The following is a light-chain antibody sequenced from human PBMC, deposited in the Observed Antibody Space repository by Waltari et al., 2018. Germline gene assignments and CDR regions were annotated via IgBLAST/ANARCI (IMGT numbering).Light chain of an antibody. CDR2: VAS. V-gene: IGKV3-20*01. CDR3: QQYGRSVT. CDR1: QSVTNNY. Sequence: DILLTQSPGTLSLSPGEGATLSCRASQSVTNNYLAWYQQKPGQAPRLLIYVASSRATGIPDRFSGSGSGTDFTLTITRLEPEDFAAYYCQQYGRSVTFGGGTKLQIK. J-gene: IGKJ4*01.